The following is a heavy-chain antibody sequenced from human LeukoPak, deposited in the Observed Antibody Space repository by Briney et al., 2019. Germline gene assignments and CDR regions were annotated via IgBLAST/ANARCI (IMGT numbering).Heavy chain of an antibody. CDR2: ISYDGSNK. CDR1: GFTFSSYG. CDR3: AKDGVATWNFDY. J-gene: IGHJ4*02. V-gene: IGHV3-30*18. D-gene: IGHD3-3*01. Sequence: GGSLRLFCAASGFTFSSYGMHWARQAPGKGLEWVAVISYDGSNKYYADSVKGRFTISRDNYKNTLYLQMNSLRAEDTAVYYCAKDGVATWNFDYWGQGTLVTVSS.